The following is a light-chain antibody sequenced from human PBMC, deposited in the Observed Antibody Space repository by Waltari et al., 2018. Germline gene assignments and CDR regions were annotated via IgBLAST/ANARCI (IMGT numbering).Light chain of an antibody. CDR1: TTDLGPYEY. Sequence: QSALTQPASVSGSLGQSVTISCTGSTTDLGPYEYVSWYQHHPGKAPQLIIFDVTNRPSGISTRFSGSKSGDTASLTISALQAEDEADYHCSSYATASALMVFGGGTRLTVL. J-gene: IGLJ2*01. CDR2: DVT. CDR3: SSYATASALMV. V-gene: IGLV2-14*03.